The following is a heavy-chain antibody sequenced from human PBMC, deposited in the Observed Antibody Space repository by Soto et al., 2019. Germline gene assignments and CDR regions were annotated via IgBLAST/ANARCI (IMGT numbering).Heavy chain of an antibody. Sequence: EVQLVESGGGLVQPGESLRLSCAASGFTFSSYSMNWVRQAPGKGLEWVSYIHNSSSTIYYADSVRGRFTISRDNAKNSLYLKMNSLRDEDTAVYYCARGVQIIVQLPAAIDYWGQGTLVTVSS. J-gene: IGHJ4*02. CDR3: ARGVQIIVQLPAAIDY. V-gene: IGHV3-48*02. D-gene: IGHD2-2*01. CDR1: GFTFSSYS. CDR2: IHNSSSTI.